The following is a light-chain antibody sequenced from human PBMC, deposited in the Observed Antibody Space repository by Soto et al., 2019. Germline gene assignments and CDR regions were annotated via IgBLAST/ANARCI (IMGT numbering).Light chain of an antibody. CDR2: DAS. Sequence: EIVLTQSPGTLSLSPGERATLSCRASQSVSSSYLAWYQQKPGQAPRLLIYDASSRATGIPDRFSGSGSGTEFTLTISSLQSEDFAVYYCQQYNTWPPGTFGPGTKVEIK. CDR1: QSVSSSY. CDR3: QQYNTWPPGT. V-gene: IGKV3-20*01. J-gene: IGKJ1*01.